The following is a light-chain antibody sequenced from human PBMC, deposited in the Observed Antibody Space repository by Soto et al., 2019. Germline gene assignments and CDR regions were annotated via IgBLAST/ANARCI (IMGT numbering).Light chain of an antibody. V-gene: IGLV2-11*01. J-gene: IGLJ1*01. CDR3: CSYAVSSYV. Sequence: QSALTQPRSVSGSPGQSVTISCTGTSSDVGGYNYVSWYQQHPGKAPKLMIYDVSKRPSGVPDRFSGSKSGNTASLTISGLQAEDEADYSCCSYAVSSYVFGTGSMVTV. CDR1: SSDVGGYNY. CDR2: DVS.